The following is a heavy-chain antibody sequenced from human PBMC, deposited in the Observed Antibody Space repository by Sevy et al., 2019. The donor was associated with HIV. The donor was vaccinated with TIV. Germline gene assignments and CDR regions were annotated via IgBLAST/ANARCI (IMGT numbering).Heavy chain of an antibody. Sequence: ASVKVSCKVSGKTLTQLSMHWVRQAPGKGLEWMGSYDPEDDKRIYAQKFQGRVTMTEDTSTDTAYMELRILRSEDTAVYYCTTTKDYYESSGPPFDYWGQGTLVTVSS. J-gene: IGHJ4*02. CDR2: YDPEDDKR. CDR1: GKTLTQLS. CDR3: TTTKDYYESSGPPFDY. D-gene: IGHD3-22*01. V-gene: IGHV1-24*01.